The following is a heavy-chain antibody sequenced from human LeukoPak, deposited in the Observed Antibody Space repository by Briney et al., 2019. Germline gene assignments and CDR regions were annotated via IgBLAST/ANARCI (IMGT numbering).Heavy chain of an antibody. CDR1: GFTFNTYA. CDR2: ISGNGAKT. CDR3: AKDFGYSYGWVDY. D-gene: IGHD5-18*01. J-gene: IGHJ4*02. V-gene: IGHV3-23*01. Sequence: GGSLRLSCAASGFTFNTYAMSWVRQAPGKGLEWVSTISGNGAKTYSAGSVKGRFTISRDNSKNTLYLQMNSLRAEDTALYYCAKDFGYSYGWVDYWGQGILVTVSS.